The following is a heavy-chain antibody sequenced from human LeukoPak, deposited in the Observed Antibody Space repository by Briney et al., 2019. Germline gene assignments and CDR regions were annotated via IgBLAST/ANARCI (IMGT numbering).Heavy chain of an antibody. CDR1: GFTFSGFA. V-gene: IGHV3-30*09. J-gene: IGHJ3*02. CDR3: ARDDSSSWLDAFDI. CDR2: ISYDGSKK. Sequence: PGGSLRLSCAASGFTFSGFAVHWVRQPPGKGLECVAIISYDGSKKDHADSVKGRFAISRDNTKNSLYLQMNSLRAEDTAVYYCARDDSSSWLDAFDIWGQGTMVTVSS. D-gene: IGHD6-13*01.